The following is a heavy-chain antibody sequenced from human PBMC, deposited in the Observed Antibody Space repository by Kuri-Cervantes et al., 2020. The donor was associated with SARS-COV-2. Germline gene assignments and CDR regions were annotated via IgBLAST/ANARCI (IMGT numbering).Heavy chain of an antibody. V-gene: IGHV4-59*12. CDR1: GGSISSYY. J-gene: IGHJ5*02. CDR2: IYYSGST. D-gene: IGHD3-3*01. CDR3: ARGSPPYRCLEPRGFGP. Sequence: SETLSLTCTVSGGSISSYYWSWIRQPPGKGLEWIGDIYYSGSTNYNPSLKSRVTISVDTSTNQFSLKLSSVTAADTAVYYCARGSPPYRCLEPRGFGPWGQGTLVTVSS.